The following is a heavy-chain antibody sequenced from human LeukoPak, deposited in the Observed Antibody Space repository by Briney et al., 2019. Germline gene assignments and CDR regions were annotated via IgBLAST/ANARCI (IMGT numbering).Heavy chain of an antibody. J-gene: IGHJ6*02. V-gene: IGHV3-33*01. CDR3: ARDNTYYDFWSAYYILDPPQGYGMDV. CDR2: IWYDGSNK. CDR1: GFTFSSYG. Sequence: GGSLRLSCAASGFTFSSYGMHWVRQAPGKGLEWVAVIWYDGSNKYYADSVKGRFTIYRDNSKNTLYMQMNSLRAEETAVYYCARDNTYYDFWSAYYILDPPQGYGMDVWGQGTTVTVSS. D-gene: IGHD3-3*01.